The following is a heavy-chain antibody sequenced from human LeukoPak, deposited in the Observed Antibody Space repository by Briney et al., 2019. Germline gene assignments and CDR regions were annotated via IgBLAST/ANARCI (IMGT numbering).Heavy chain of an antibody. CDR2: ISYSGST. CDR3: ASLRDSSGYREQKFDY. V-gene: IGHV4-39*01. J-gene: IGHJ4*02. D-gene: IGHD3-22*01. Sequence: SETLSLTCTVSGGSISSSDYYWGWIRQPPGKGLEWIGNISYSGSTYYNPSLKSRVTISVDTSKNQFSLKLSSVTAADTAVYYCASLRDSSGYREQKFDYWGQGTLVTVSS. CDR1: GGSISSSDYY.